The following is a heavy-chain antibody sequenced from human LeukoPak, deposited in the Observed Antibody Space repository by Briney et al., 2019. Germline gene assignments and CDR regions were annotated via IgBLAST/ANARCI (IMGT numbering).Heavy chain of an antibody. CDR3: ARWDTATLFAFDP. J-gene: IGHJ5*02. Sequence: SETRSLTCAVSGGSISSGGYSWSWIRQPPGKGLEWIGYIYYSGSTHYNPSLKSRVTMSVDTSENQFSLKLSSVTAADTAVYYCARWDTATLFAFDPWGQGTLVTVSS. CDR1: GGSISSGGYS. D-gene: IGHD5-18*01. CDR2: IYYSGST. V-gene: IGHV4-30-4*07.